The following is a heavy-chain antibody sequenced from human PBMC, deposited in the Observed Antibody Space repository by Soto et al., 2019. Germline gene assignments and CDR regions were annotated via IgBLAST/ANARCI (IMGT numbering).Heavy chain of an antibody. CDR1: RFQHSTSRVS. J-gene: IGHJ6*02. D-gene: IGHD2-21*02. CDR3: AGVVVTDFYYYGMDV. Sequence: SGPTLVNPTQTLTLTCPFPRFQHSTSRVSVCWIRQPPGKALEWLARIDWHDDKYYSTSLKTRLTISKDTSKNQVVLTMTNMDPVDTATYYCAGVVVTDFYYYGMDVWGQGT. CDR2: IDWHDDK. V-gene: IGHV2-70*11.